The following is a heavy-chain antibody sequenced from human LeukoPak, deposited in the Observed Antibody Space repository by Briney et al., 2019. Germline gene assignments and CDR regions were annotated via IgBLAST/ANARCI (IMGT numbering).Heavy chain of an antibody. CDR1: GGSFSGYY. CDR3: ATRHSLLWFGELLAPFSC. Sequence: SETLSLTCAVYGGSFSGYYWSWIRQPPGKGLEWIGEINHSGSTNYNPSLKSRVTISVDTSKNQFSLKLSSVTAADTAVYYCATRHSLLWFGELLAPFSCWGQGTLVTVSS. V-gene: IGHV4-34*01. CDR2: INHSGST. J-gene: IGHJ4*02. D-gene: IGHD3-10*01.